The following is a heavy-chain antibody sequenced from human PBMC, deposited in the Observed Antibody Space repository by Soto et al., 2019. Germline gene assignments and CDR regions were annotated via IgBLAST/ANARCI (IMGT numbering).Heavy chain of an antibody. D-gene: IGHD6-19*01. CDR2: IYPGDSET. Sequence: ASVKVSCKAPGYTFISKWIAWVRQVPGKGLEWMGIIYPGDSETKYSPSFRGQVTISVDKSITTAYLQWSSLKALDTAMYYCARRSSGWLYNGKDVWCQGPTVTVSS. CDR1: GYTFISKW. CDR3: ARRSSGWLYNGKDV. J-gene: IGHJ6*02. V-gene: IGHV5-51*01.